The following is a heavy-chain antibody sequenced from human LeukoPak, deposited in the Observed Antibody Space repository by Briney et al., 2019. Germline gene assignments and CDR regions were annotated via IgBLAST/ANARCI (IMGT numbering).Heavy chain of an antibody. CDR3: ARPSSSGWYHRPQSGHYFDY. Sequence: ASVKVSCKVSGYTLTELSMHWVRQAPGKGLEWMGGFDPEDGETIYAQKLQGRVTMTTDTSTSTAYMELRSLRSDDTAVYYCARPSSSGWYHRPQSGHYFDYWGQGTLVTVSS. D-gene: IGHD6-19*01. V-gene: IGHV1-24*01. CDR2: FDPEDGET. CDR1: GYTLTELS. J-gene: IGHJ4*02.